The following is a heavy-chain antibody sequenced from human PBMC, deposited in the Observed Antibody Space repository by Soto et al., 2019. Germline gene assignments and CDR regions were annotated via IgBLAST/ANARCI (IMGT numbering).Heavy chain of an antibody. CDR3: AREDIVVVPYYFDY. Sequence: RLSCAASGFTFSSYWMSWVRQAPGKGLEWVANIKQDGSEKYYVDSVKGRFTISRDNAKNSLYLQMNSLRAEDTAVYYCAREDIVVVPYYFDYWGQGTLVTVSS. D-gene: IGHD2-15*01. J-gene: IGHJ4*02. V-gene: IGHV3-7*03. CDR1: GFTFSSYW. CDR2: IKQDGSEK.